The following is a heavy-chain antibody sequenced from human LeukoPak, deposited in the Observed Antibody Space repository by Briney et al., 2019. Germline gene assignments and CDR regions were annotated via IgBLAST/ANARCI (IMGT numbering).Heavy chain of an antibody. CDR3: ARPPVYSSGWDPFDY. CDR1: GYTFTSYG. V-gene: IGHV1-18*01. J-gene: IGHJ4*02. CDR2: ISAYNGNT. D-gene: IGHD6-19*01. Sequence: ASVKVSCKASGYTFTSYGFSWVRQAPGQGLEWMGWISAYNGNTNYAQKLQGRVTMTTDTSTSTAYMELRSLRSDDTAVYYCARPPVYSSGWDPFDYWGQGTLVTVSS.